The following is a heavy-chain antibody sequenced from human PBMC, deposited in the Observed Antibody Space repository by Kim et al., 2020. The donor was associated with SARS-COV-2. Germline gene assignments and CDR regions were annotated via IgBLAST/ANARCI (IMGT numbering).Heavy chain of an antibody. CDR3: AREEEDIVDNYYYYGMDV. Sequence: ASVKVSCKASGYTFTSYGISWVRQAPGQGLEWMGWISAYNGNTNYAQKLQGRVTMTTDTSTSTAYMELRSLRSDDTAVYYCAREEEDIVDNYYYYGMDVWGQGTTVTVSS. J-gene: IGHJ6*02. V-gene: IGHV1-18*01. CDR1: GYTFTSYG. D-gene: IGHD5-12*01. CDR2: ISAYNGNT.